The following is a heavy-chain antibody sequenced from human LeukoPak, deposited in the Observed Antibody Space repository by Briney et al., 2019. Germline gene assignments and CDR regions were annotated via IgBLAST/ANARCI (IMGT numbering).Heavy chain of an antibody. CDR1: GFYFANYA. D-gene: IGHD3-22*01. J-gene: IGHJ5*02. CDR2: IRYDGSNK. CDR3: AKVGNYYDSSGPTIP. Sequence: PGGSLRLSCAASGFYFANYAMSWVRQAPGKGLEWVAFIRYDGSNKYYADSVKGRFTISRDNSKNTLYLQMNSLRAEDTAVYYCAKVGNYYDSSGPTIPWGQGTLVTVSS. V-gene: IGHV3-30*02.